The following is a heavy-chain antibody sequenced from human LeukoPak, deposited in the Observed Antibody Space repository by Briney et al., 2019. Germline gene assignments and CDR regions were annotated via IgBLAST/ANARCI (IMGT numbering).Heavy chain of an antibody. Sequence: GGSLRLSCAASGFNFRSFGFHWVRQAPGKGLEWLAIVSFETNDIYYTDSVKGRFTISGDESKNTLYLQMNSLRSDDTALYYYARDPLRRGTSYLDNWGQGTLVTVAS. CDR2: VSFETNDI. D-gene: IGHD1-26*01. V-gene: IGHV3-30*03. J-gene: IGHJ4*02. CDR3: ARDPLRRGTSYLDN. CDR1: GFNFRSFG.